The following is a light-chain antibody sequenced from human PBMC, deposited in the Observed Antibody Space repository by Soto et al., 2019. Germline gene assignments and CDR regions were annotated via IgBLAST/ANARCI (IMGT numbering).Light chain of an antibody. V-gene: IGKV1-6*01. CDR3: LPDYDFPYT. CDR2: AAS. Sequence: AIQMTQSPPSLSASVGDRVIITCRASQGIRVDVGWLQQRPGHAPNLLIYAASTLHTGVPSTFTGSGSGTECTLTINDLQPEDVATYFCLPDYDFPYTFGQGTKLEI. CDR1: QGIRVD. J-gene: IGKJ2*01.